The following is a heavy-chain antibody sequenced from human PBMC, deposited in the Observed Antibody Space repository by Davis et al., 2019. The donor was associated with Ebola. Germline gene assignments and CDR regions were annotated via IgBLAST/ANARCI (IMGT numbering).Heavy chain of an antibody. D-gene: IGHD3-22*01. CDR2: YYYTGST. CDR3: ARHYYDTSVYFYPYYVDS. CDR1: GGFVSSGGYS. Sequence: MPSETLSLTCAVSGGFVSSGGYSWNWIRQPPGKGLEWIGYYYYTGSTYYNPSLKSRVTISVDTSKNQFSLKLNSVTAADTAVYYCARHYYDTSVYFYPYYVDSWGHGTLVTVSS. J-gene: IGHJ4*01. V-gene: IGHV4-61*08.